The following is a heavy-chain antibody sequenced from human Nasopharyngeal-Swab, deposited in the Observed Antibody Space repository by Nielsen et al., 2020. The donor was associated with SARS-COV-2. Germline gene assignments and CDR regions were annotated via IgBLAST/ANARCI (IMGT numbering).Heavy chain of an antibody. Sequence: SETLSLTCSVSGGFISSYYWSWIRQPAGKGLEWIGRIYTTGSTNYNPSLKSRVTISVDTSKNQFSLKLSSVTAADTAVYYCARDRDSSGSFGFDYWGQGTLVTVSS. CDR3: ARDRDSSGSFGFDY. J-gene: IGHJ4*02. V-gene: IGHV4-4*07. CDR1: GGFISSYY. CDR2: IYTTGST. D-gene: IGHD6-19*01.